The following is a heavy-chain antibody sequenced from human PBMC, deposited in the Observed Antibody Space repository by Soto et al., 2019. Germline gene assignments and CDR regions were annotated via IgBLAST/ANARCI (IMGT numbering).Heavy chain of an antibody. CDR3: AHRRAIFGVVYGMDV. CDR2: IYWDDDK. J-gene: IGHJ6*02. Sequence: QITLKESRPTLVKPTQTLTLTCTFSGFSLTTSGVGVGWIRQPPGKALEWLALIYWDDDKRYSPSLESSLTITKDTSKNQVVLTMTNMDPVDTGTYYCAHRRAIFGVVYGMDVWGQGTTVTVSS. V-gene: IGHV2-5*02. CDR1: GFSLTTSGVG. D-gene: IGHD3-3*01.